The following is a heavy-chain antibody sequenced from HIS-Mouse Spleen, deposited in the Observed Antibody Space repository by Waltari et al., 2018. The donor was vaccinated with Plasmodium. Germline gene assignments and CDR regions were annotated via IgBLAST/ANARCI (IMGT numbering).Heavy chain of an antibody. CDR1: GGPISRGGYY. CDR2: IYYSGST. CDR3: ARSIAATVTFYFDY. J-gene: IGHJ4*02. V-gene: IGHV4-31*03. D-gene: IGHD6-13*01. Sequence: QVQLQESGPGLVKPSQHLSLTCTVSGGPISRGGYYWSWIRQHPGKGLEWFGYIYYSGSTYYNPSLKSRVTISVDTSKNQFALKLSSVTAADTAVYYCARSIAATVTFYFDYWGQGTLVTVSS.